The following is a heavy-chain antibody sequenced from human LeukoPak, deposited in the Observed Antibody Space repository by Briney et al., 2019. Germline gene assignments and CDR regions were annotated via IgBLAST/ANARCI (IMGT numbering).Heavy chain of an antibody. CDR2: INSDGSAT. V-gene: IGHV3-74*01. Sequence: GGSLRLSCAASGFTFSSYWMSWVRQAPGKGLMWVSQINSDGSATSCADPVRGRCTISRDNAKNMLYLEMNSLRVEDTAVYFCTRGHGLDVWGQGTTVTVSS. CDR3: TRGHGLDV. J-gene: IGHJ6*02. CDR1: GFTFSSYW.